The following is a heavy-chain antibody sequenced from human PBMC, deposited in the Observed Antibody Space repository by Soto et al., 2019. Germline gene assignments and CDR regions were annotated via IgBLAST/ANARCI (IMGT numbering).Heavy chain of an antibody. V-gene: IGHV3-74*01. CDR1: GFTFSSYW. CDR2: INSDGSST. D-gene: IGHD3-16*01. Sequence: GGFLRLSCAASGFTFSSYWMHWVRQAPGKGLVWVSRINSDGSSTSYADSVKGRFTISRDNAKNTLYLQMNSLRAEDTAVYYCACLRLGEPPPHGMDVWGQGTTVTVSS. CDR3: ACLRLGEPPPHGMDV. J-gene: IGHJ6*02.